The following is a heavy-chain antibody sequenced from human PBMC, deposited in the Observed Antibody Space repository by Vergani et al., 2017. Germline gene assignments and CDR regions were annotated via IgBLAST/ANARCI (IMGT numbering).Heavy chain of an antibody. CDR2: IKSKTDGGTT. Sequence: EVQLVESGGGLVKPGGSLRLSCAASGFIFSNAWMSWVRQAPGKGLEWVGRIKSKTDGGTTDYAAPVKGRFTISRDDSKNTLYLQMNSLKTEDTAVYYCTTELVYGPRGDYWGQGTLVTVSS. J-gene: IGHJ4*02. V-gene: IGHV3-15*01. CDR3: TTELVYGPRGDY. D-gene: IGHD2-8*01. CDR1: GFIFSNAW.